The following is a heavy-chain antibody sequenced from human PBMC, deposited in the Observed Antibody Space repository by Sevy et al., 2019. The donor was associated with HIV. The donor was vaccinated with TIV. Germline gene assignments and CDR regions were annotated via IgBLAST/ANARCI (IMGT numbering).Heavy chain of an antibody. J-gene: IGHJ6*02. Sequence: GGSLRLSCAASGFTFSSYAMSWVRQAPGKGLEWVSAISGSGGSTYYADSVKGRFTISRDNSKNTLYLQMNSLRAEDTAVYYCAKALDDYGDYGAVYYYYGMDVWGQGTTVTVSS. V-gene: IGHV3-23*01. CDR3: AKALDDYGDYGAVYYYYGMDV. CDR2: ISGSGGST. D-gene: IGHD4-17*01. CDR1: GFTFSSYA.